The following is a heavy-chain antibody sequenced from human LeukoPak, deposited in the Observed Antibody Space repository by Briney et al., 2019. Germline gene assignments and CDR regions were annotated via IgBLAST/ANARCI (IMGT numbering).Heavy chain of an antibody. CDR1: GGSISSGSYY. D-gene: IGHD3-10*01. Sequence: SETLSLTCTVSGGSISSGSYYWSWIRQPAGKGLEWIGRIYTSGSTNYNPSLKSRVTISVDTSKNQFSLKLSSVTAADTAVYYCARHSYYYGSASQFDYWGQGTLVTVSS. CDR2: IYTSGST. CDR3: ARHSYYYGSASQFDY. J-gene: IGHJ4*02. V-gene: IGHV4-61*02.